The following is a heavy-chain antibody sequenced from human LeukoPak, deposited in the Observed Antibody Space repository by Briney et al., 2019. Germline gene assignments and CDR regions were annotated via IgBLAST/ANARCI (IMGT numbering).Heavy chain of an antibody. Sequence: GGSLRLSCTASGFTFSGYSMNWIRQAPGKGLEWVSSFGTRSTSIYHAGSVKGRFTISRDNAKNSLYLQMNSLRDEDTAVYYCARVGIAVAQFFDYWGQGTLVTVSS. V-gene: IGHV3-21*01. D-gene: IGHD6-19*01. CDR3: ARVGIAVAQFFDY. CDR1: GFTFSGYS. J-gene: IGHJ4*02. CDR2: FGTRSTSI.